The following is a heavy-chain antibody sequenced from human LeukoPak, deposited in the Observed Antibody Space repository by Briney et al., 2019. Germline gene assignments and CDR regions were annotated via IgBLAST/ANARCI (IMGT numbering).Heavy chain of an antibody. CDR1: GFTFSDHY. D-gene: IGHD5-18*01. CDR3: ARVAAMVGFDY. J-gene: IGHJ4*02. V-gene: IGHV3-72*01. Sequence: PGGSLRLFCAASGFTFSDHYMDWVRQAPGKGLEWVGRTRNKANSYTTEYAASVKGRFTISRDDSKNSLYLQMNSLKTEDTAVYYCARVAAMVGFDYWGQGTLVTVSS. CDR2: TRNKANSYTT.